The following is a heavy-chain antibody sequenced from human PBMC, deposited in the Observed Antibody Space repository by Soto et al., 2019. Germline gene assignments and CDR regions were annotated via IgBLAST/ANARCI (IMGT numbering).Heavy chain of an antibody. J-gene: IGHJ4*02. CDR1: GDSVSSNSAA. D-gene: IGHD3-22*01. V-gene: IGHV6-1*01. CDR2: TYYRSKWYN. CDR3: ARNYYDSSGYNHRYYFDY. Sequence: SQTLSLTCAISGDSVSSNSAAWNWIRQSPSRGLEWLGRTYYRSKWYNDYAVSVKSRITINPDTSKNQSSLQLNSVTPEDTAVYYCARNYYDSSGYNHRYYFDYWGQGTLVTVSS.